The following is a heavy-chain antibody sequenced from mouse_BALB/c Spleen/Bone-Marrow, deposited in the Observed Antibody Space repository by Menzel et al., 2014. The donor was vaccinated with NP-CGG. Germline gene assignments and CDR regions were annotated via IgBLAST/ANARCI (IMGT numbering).Heavy chain of an antibody. CDR3: ASYYYGSNALAY. CDR2: IDSSSGDT. CDR1: GFNIKDTY. J-gene: IGHJ3*01. D-gene: IGHD1-1*01. Sequence: EVQLQQSGAELVKPGASVKLSCTASGFNIKDTYMHWVKQRPEKGLEWIGRIDSSSGDTKYDPKFQGKATITADTSSNTAYLQPSSLTSEDTAVYYCASYYYGSNALAYWGQGTPVTVSA. V-gene: IGHV14-3*02.